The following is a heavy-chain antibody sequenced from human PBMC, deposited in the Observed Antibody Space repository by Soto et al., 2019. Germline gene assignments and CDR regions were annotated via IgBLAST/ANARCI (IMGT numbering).Heavy chain of an antibody. CDR2: ISWNSGSI. CDR1: GFTLDDYA. V-gene: IGHV3-9*01. D-gene: IGHD3-3*01. J-gene: IGHJ4*02. Sequence: GGSLRLSCAASGFTLDDYAMHWVRQAPGKGLEWVSGISWNSGSIGYADSVKGRFTISRDNAKNSLYLQMNSLRAEDTALYYCAKVRHYDFWSGDLDYWGQGTLVTVSS. CDR3: AKVRHYDFWSGDLDY.